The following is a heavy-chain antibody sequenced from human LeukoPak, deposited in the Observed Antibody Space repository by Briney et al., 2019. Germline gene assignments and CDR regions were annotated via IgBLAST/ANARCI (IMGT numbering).Heavy chain of an antibody. CDR2: IIPIFGTA. Sequence: SVKVSCKASGGTFSSYAISWVRQAPGQGLEWMGGIIPIFGTANYAQKFQGRVTITTDESTSTAYMELSSLRSEDTAVYYCASYCSSTSCKGGAFDIWGQGTMVTVSS. CDR3: ASYCSSTSCKGGAFDI. V-gene: IGHV1-69*05. CDR1: GGTFSSYA. J-gene: IGHJ3*02. D-gene: IGHD2-2*01.